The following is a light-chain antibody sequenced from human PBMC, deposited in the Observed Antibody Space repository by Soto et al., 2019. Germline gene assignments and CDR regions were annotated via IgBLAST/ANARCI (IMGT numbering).Light chain of an antibody. V-gene: IGKV3-20*01. Sequence: VLSQSPGRLSLSPGETATLSCRASQSVPSTYFAWYQQKSSQPPRLLISGTSNRATGIPDRFSGSGSGRDFTLTISRLEPEDFAVYFCQQFGNSPWTFGQGTKVDIK. CDR3: QQFGNSPWT. CDR1: QSVPSTY. CDR2: GTS. J-gene: IGKJ1*01.